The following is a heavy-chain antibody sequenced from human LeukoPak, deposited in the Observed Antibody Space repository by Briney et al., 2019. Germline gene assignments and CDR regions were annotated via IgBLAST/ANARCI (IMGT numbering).Heavy chain of an antibody. CDR2: IRDDGSNK. J-gene: IGHJ4*02. CDR3: AKNYDSSGYYMDY. Sequence: GGSLRLSCAASGFTFNNYGMHWVRQAPGKGLEWVALIRDDGSNKYYADSVKGRFTISRDNSKNTLYLQMNSLRAEDTAVYCCAKNYDSSGYYMDYWGQGTLVTVSS. D-gene: IGHD3-22*01. CDR1: GFTFNNYG. V-gene: IGHV3-30*02.